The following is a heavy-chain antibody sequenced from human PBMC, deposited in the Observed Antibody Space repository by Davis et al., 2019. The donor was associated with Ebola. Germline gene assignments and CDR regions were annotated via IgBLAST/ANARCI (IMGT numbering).Heavy chain of an antibody. V-gene: IGHV3-49*03. J-gene: IGHJ4*02. Sequence: PGGSLRLSCTASGFTFGDYAMSWFRQAPGKGLEWVGFIRSKAYGGTTEYAASVKGRFTISRHDSKSIAYLQMNSLKTEDTAVYYCTRDASLRFREFGVDYWGQGTLVTVSS. D-gene: IGHD5-12*01. CDR3: TRDASLRFREFGVDY. CDR2: IRSKAYGGTT. CDR1: GFTFGDYA.